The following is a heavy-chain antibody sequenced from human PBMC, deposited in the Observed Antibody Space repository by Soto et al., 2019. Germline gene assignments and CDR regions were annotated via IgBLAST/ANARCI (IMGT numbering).Heavy chain of an antibody. CDR1: GGTFSSYA. CDR3: ARVDVVVVAATGYQGYGMDV. V-gene: IGHV1-69*13. CDR2: IIPIFGTA. J-gene: IGHJ6*02. Sequence: ASVKVSCKASGGTFSSYAISWVRQAPGQGLEWMGGIIPIFGTANYAQKFQGRVTITADESTSTAYMELSSLRSEDTAVYYCARVDVVVVAATGYQGYGMDVWGQGTTVTVSS. D-gene: IGHD2-15*01.